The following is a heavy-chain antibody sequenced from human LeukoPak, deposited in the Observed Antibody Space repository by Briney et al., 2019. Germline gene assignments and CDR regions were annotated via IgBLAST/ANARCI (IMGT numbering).Heavy chain of an antibody. CDR2: INHSGST. D-gene: IGHD3-3*01. Sequence: PSETLSLTCAVYGGSFSGYYWSWIRQPPGKGLEWIGEINHSGSTNYNPSLKSRVTISVDTSKNQFSLKLSSVTAADTAVYYCARVDQGVVIDYWGQGTLVTVSS. CDR3: ARVDQGVVIDY. V-gene: IGHV4-34*01. J-gene: IGHJ4*02. CDR1: GGSFSGYY.